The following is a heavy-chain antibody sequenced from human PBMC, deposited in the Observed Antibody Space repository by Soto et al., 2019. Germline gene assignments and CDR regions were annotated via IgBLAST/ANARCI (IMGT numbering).Heavy chain of an antibody. CDR2: IRSKADSYAT. CDR1: GFTFSGSV. J-gene: IGHJ4*02. D-gene: IGHD5-12*01. CDR3: TCGLIVADNY. V-gene: IGHV3-73*01. Sequence: EVQLVESGGGLVQPGGSLKLSCAASGFTFSGSVIHWVRQASGKGLEWVGRIRSKADSYATAYAASVEGRFTISRDDSKNTAYLQMNSLKTVDTAVYYCTCGLIVADNYWGQGTVVTVSS.